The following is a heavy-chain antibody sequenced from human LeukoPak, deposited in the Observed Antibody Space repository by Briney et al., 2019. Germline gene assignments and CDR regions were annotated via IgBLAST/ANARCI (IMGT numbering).Heavy chain of an antibody. Sequence: SETLSLTCAVYGGSFSGYYWSWIRQPPGKGLEWIGSIYYSGSTYYNPSLKSRVTISVDTSKNQFSLKLNSVTAADTTVYYCARQGDSSGYTKFDYWGQGTLVTVPS. J-gene: IGHJ4*02. D-gene: IGHD3-22*01. CDR2: IYYSGST. CDR1: GGSFSGYY. CDR3: ARQGDSSGYTKFDY. V-gene: IGHV4-34*01.